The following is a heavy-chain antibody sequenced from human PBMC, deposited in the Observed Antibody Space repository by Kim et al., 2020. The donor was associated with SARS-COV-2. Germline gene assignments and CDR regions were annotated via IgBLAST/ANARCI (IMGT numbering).Heavy chain of an antibody. J-gene: IGHJ6*01. D-gene: IGHD6-13*01. CDR1: GFTFSHYA. CDR2: IWYDGSNK. Sequence: GGSLRLSCAASGFTFSHYAMHWVRQAPGKGLEWVAVIWYDGSNKNYADTVKGRFTISSDNSNNTLYLLMNSLGAEDTAVDYCARRAARGTGYYYYGRDV. CDR3: ARRAARGTGYYYYGRDV. V-gene: IGHV3-33*01.